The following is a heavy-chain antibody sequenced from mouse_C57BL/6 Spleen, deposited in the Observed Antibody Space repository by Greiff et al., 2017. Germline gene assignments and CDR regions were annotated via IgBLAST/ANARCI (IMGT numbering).Heavy chain of an antibody. CDR2: IYPGSGST. CDR1: GYTFTSYW. J-gene: IGHJ2*01. V-gene: IGHV1-55*01. D-gene: IGHD2-3*01. Sequence: QVQLQQPGAELVKPGASVKMSCKASGYTFTSYWITWVKQRPGQGLEWIGDIYPGSGSTNYNEKFKSKATLTVDTSSSTAYMQLSSLTSEDSAVYDCARSRGYDGDYYFDYWGQGTTLTVSS. CDR3: ARSRGYDGDYYFDY.